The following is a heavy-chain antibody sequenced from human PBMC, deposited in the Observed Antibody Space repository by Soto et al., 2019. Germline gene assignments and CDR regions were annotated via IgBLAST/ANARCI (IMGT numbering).Heavy chain of an antibody. D-gene: IGHD2-2*01. CDR3: ARMGRDIVLVPAAKDLYYYYGMDV. CDR2: INPSGGST. V-gene: IGHV1-46*01. CDR1: GYTFTSYY. J-gene: IGHJ6*02. Sequence: ASVKVSCKASGYTFTSYYMHWVRQAPGQGLEWMGIINPSGGSTSYAQKFQGRVTMTRDTSTSTVYMELSSLRSEDTAVYYCARMGRDIVLVPAAKDLYYYYGMDVWGQGTTVTVSS.